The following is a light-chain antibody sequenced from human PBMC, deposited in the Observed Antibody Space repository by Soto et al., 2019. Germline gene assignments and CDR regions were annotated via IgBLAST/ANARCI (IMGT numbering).Light chain of an antibody. CDR2: DVS. CDR3: SSYKSSRLYV. CDR1: SSDVGGYSY. V-gene: IGLV2-14*01. J-gene: IGLJ1*01. Sequence: QSALTLPASVSGSPGQSITISCTGTSSDVGGYSYVSWYQQLPGKAPKLMIYDVSDRPSGVSNRFSGSKSGNTASLTISGLQAEDEADYYGSSYKSSRLYVFGPGTTVTVL.